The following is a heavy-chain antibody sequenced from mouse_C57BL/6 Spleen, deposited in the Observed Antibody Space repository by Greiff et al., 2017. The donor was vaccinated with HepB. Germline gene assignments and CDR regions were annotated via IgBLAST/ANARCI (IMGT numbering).Heavy chain of an antibody. CDR2: INPNYGTT. D-gene: IGHD1-1*01. CDR1: GYSFTDYN. Sequence: VQLQQSGPELVKPGASVKISCKASGYSFTDYNMNWVKQSNGKSLEWIGVINPNYGTTSYNQKFKGKATLTVDQSSSTAYMQLNRLTSEDSAVYYCARSDSYGSSYKFDYWGQGTTLTVSS. V-gene: IGHV1-39*01. J-gene: IGHJ2*01. CDR3: ARSDSYGSSYKFDY.